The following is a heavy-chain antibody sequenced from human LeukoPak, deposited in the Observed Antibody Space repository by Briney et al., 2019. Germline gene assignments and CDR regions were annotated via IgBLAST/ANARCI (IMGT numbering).Heavy chain of an antibody. CDR1: GGSISSYY. D-gene: IGHD3-22*01. CDR3: AKNRKWLLPDY. J-gene: IGHJ4*02. CDR2: IYYSGST. Sequence: SDTLSLTCTVSGGSISSYYWSWIRQPPGKGLEWIGYIYYSGSTNYNPSLKSRVTISVDTSKNQFSLKLSSVTAADTAMYYCAKNRKWLLPDYWGQGTLVTVSS. V-gene: IGHV4-59*08.